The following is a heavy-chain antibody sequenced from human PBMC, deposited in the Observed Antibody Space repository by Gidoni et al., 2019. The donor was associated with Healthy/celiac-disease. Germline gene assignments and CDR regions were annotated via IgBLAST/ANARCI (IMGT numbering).Heavy chain of an antibody. Sequence: EVQLVESGGGLVKPGGSLRLSCAASGFTFSNAWMRCVRQAPGKGLEWVGRIKSKTDGGTTDYAAPVKGRFTISRDDSKNTLYLQMNSLKTEDTAVYYCTTDVKDYYDSSGYSYYWYFDLWGRGTLVTVSS. D-gene: IGHD3-22*01. CDR1: GFTFSNAW. V-gene: IGHV3-15*01. CDR3: TTDVKDYYDSSGYSYYWYFDL. J-gene: IGHJ2*01. CDR2: IKSKTDGGTT.